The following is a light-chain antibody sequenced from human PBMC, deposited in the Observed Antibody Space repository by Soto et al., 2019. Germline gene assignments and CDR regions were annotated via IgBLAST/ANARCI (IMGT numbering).Light chain of an antibody. CDR1: SSDVGGYNY. Sequence: QSVLTQPASVSGCPGQSITISCTGTSSDVGGYNYVSWYQQHPGKAPKLIIYDVSNRPSGVSNRFSGSKSGNTASLTISGLQAEDEADYYCNSYTSXSTYVFGTGXKVTVL. CDR3: NSYTSXSTYV. CDR2: DVS. V-gene: IGLV2-14*03. J-gene: IGLJ1*01.